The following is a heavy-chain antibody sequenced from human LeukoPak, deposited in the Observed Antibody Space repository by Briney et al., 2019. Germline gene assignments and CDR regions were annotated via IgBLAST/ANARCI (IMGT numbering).Heavy chain of an antibody. J-gene: IGHJ6*02. D-gene: IGHD3-16*01. V-gene: IGHV4-59*06. CDR3: ARERIGYQMGERHYGMDV. CDR1: GGSISSYY. CDR2: IYYSGST. Sequence: SETLSLTCTVSGGSISSYYWSWIRQHPGKGLEWIGYIYYSGSTYYNPSLKSRVTISVDTSKNQFSLKLSSVTAADTAVYYCARERIGYQMGERHYGMDVWGQGTTVTVSS.